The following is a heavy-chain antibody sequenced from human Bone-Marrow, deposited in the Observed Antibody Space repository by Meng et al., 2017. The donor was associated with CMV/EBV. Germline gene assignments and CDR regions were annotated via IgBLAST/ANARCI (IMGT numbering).Heavy chain of an antibody. D-gene: IGHD3-22*01. V-gene: IGHV3-30-3*01. CDR1: GFTFSSYA. CDR3: ARGLPQSGYYYYY. Sequence: GGSLRLSCAASGFTFSSYAMHWVRQAPGKGLEWVAVISYDGSNKYYADSVKGRFTISSDNSKNTLYLQMNSLRAEDTAVYYCARGLPQSGYYYYYWGQGTLVTVSS. J-gene: IGHJ4*02. CDR2: ISYDGSNK.